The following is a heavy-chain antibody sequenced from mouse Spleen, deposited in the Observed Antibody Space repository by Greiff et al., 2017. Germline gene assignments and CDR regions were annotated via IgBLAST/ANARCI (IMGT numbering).Heavy chain of an antibody. CDR2: ISSGGSYT. CDR3: ARHWGITDWFAY. Sequence: VQLKESGGDLVKPGGSLKLSCAASGFTFSSYGMSWVRQTPDKRLEWVATISSGGSYTYYPDSVKGRFTISRDNAKNTLYLQMSSLKSEDTAMYYCARHWGITDWFAYWGQGTLVTVSA. J-gene: IGHJ3*01. CDR1: GFTFSSYG. D-gene: IGHD1-2*01. V-gene: IGHV5-6*01.